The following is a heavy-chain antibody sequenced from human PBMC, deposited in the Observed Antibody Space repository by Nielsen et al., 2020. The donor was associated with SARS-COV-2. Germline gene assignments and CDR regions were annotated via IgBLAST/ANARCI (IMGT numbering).Heavy chain of an antibody. CDR2: KSYDGSNE. D-gene: IGHD4-23*01. V-gene: IGHV3-30*18. CDR1: GFRFSSYG. J-gene: IGHJ4*02. Sequence: GESLKISCAASGFRFSSYGMHWVRQAPGKGLEWVAVKSYDGSNEYYVDSVKGRFTISRDNSNNMSYLQMNSLRPEDTALYYCAKGDSTVVTSRPFDSWGQGTLVTVSS. CDR3: AKGDSTVVTSRPFDS.